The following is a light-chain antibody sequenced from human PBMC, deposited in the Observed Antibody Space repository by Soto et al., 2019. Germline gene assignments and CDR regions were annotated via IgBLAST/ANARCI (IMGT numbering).Light chain of an antibody. CDR3: QQLNNYPPA. J-gene: IGKJ5*01. Sequence: DIQLTQSPSFLSASIGDRVTITCRASQGISSYLAWYQQKPGKAPNLLIYASSTLQSGVPSRFSGSGSGTEFTLTISSLQPEDFATYYCQQLNNYPPAFGQGTRLEMK. V-gene: IGKV1-9*01. CDR1: QGISSY. CDR2: ASS.